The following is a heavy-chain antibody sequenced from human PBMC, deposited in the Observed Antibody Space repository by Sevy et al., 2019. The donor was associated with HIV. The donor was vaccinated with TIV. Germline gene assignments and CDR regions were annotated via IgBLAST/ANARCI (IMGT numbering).Heavy chain of an antibody. D-gene: IGHD4-4*01. CDR1: GGSISSYY. J-gene: IGHJ4*02. CDR3: ARWGYSNSLDY. Sequence: SETLSLTCTVSGGSISSYYWSWIRQPPGKGLEWIGYIYYSGSTNYNPSLKSRFTISVDTSKNQFSLKLSSVTAAHTAVYYCARWGYSNSLDYWGQGTLVTVSS. CDR2: IYYSGST. V-gene: IGHV4-59*01.